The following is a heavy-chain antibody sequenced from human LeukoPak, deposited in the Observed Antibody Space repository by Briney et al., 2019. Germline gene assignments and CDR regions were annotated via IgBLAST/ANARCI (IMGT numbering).Heavy chain of an antibody. CDR3: ARGVTGGWYGDFQH. Sequence: SETLSLTCTVSGGSINTYFWSWIRQPPGKGLEWIGYIYYSGSTNYNPSLKSRVTISVDTSKNQFSLKLSSVTAADTAVYYCARGVTGGWYGDFQHWGQGTLDTVSS. CDR1: GGSINTYF. V-gene: IGHV4-59*01. J-gene: IGHJ1*01. CDR2: IYYSGST. D-gene: IGHD6-19*01.